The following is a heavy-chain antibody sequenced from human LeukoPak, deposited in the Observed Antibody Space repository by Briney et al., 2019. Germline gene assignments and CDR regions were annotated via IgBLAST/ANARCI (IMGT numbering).Heavy chain of an antibody. CDR3: ARLHYDSSGYYFSGLYYFDY. CDR1: GYTFTSYG. Sequence: GASVKVSCKASGYTFTSYGISWVRQAPGQGLEWMGWISAYNGNTNYAHKLQGRVTMTTDTSTSTAYMELRSLRSDDTAVYYCARLHYDSSGYYFSGLYYFDYWGQGTLVTVSS. J-gene: IGHJ4*02. V-gene: IGHV1-18*01. D-gene: IGHD3-22*01. CDR2: ISAYNGNT.